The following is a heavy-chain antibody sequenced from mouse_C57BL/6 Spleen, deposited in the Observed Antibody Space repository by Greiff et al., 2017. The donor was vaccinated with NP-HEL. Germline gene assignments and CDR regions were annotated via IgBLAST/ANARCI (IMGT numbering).Heavy chain of an antibody. V-gene: IGHV14-2*01. CDR1: GFNIKDYY. Sequence: VQLKESGAELVKPGASVKLSCTASGFNIKDYYMHWVKQRTEQGLEWIGRIDPEDGETKYAPKFQGKATITADTSSNTAYLQLSSLTSEDTAVYYCSRDYYGSSSWFAYWGQGTLVTVSA. CDR2: IDPEDGET. J-gene: IGHJ3*01. D-gene: IGHD1-1*01. CDR3: SRDYYGSSSWFAY.